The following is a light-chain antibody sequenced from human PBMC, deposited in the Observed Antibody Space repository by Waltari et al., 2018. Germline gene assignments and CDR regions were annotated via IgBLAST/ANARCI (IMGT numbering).Light chain of an antibody. Sequence: DIHMTQFPSSLSASVGGRVTINCQATQDIRNHLNWYQQKPGKAPKLLVYDASRLQSGVPSRFGGSRSGTYFTFTISSLQAEDAATYYCQQYDKLPLTFGGGTKVDI. CDR1: QDIRNH. CDR3: QQYDKLPLT. CDR2: DAS. J-gene: IGKJ4*01. V-gene: IGKV1-33*01.